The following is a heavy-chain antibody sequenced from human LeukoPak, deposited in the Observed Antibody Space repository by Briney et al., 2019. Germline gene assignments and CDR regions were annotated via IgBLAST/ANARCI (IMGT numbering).Heavy chain of an antibody. CDR3: ARGPYYYGSGSLPHYFDY. D-gene: IGHD3-10*01. Sequence: ASVKVSCKASDYTFTSYGISWVRQAPGQGLEWMGWITTYNGNTKYAQTLQGRITMTTDTSTSTSYMELRSLRSDDTAVYYCARGPYYYGSGSLPHYFDYWGRGTLVTVSS. CDR1: DYTFTSYG. CDR2: ITTYNGNT. V-gene: IGHV1-18*01. J-gene: IGHJ4*02.